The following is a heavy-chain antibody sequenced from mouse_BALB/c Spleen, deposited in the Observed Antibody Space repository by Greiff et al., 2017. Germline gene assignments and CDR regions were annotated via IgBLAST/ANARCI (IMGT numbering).Heavy chain of an antibody. CDR1: GFTFSSYT. CDR3: TRDGVRREFAY. J-gene: IGHJ3*01. V-gene: IGHV5-6-4*01. D-gene: IGHD2-14*01. Sequence: EVQVVESGGGLVKPGGSLKLSCAASGFTFSSYTMSWVRQTPEKRLEWVATISSGGSYTYYPDSVKGRFTISRDNAKNTLYLQMSSLKSEDTAMYYCTRDGVRREFAYWGQGTLVTVSA. CDR2: ISSGGSYT.